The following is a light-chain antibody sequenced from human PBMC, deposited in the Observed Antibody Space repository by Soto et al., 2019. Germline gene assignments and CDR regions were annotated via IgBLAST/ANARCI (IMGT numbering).Light chain of an antibody. CDR1: QSVNSDY. V-gene: IGKV3-20*01. J-gene: IGKJ1*01. CDR3: QQYGTSPWT. Sequence: EIVLTQSPGTLSLFPGERATLSCRATQSVNSDYLAWYQQKPGQAPRLLIYIASRRATGIPDRFSGSGSGTDFTLTINRLEPEDFAVYYCQQYGTSPWTFGQGTKVEIQ. CDR2: IAS.